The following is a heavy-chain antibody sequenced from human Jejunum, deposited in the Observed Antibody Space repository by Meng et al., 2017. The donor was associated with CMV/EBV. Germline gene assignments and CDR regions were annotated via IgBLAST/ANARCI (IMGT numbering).Heavy chain of an antibody. CDR3: AKDQYAAIDY. CDR1: GFTFSSHA. D-gene: IGHD6-25*01. Sequence: SCPASGFTFSSHAMSWVRQAPGKGLEWVSVIYSGNLGTYYADSVKGRFTISRDNSRNTLYLEMNSLRAEDSAVYYCAKDQYAAIDYWGQGTLVTVSS. V-gene: IGHV3-23*03. J-gene: IGHJ4*02. CDR2: IYSGNLGT.